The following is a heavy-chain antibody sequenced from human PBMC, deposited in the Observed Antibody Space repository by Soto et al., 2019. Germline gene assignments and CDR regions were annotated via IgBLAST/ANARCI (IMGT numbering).Heavy chain of an antibody. CDR2: VYHTGRT. CDR3: ARDFAYFDT. V-gene: IGHV4-61*01. D-gene: IGHD3-3*01. J-gene: IGHJ4*02. Sequence: QVQLQESGPGLVKPSETLSLTCTVSGGSFKSGSYSWSWIRKPPGKGLEWIGYVYHTGRTSYNPPLKRRVSISMDTSKNPFSLNLDPVTAADTSVYFCARDFAYFDTWGQGTLVTVSS. CDR1: GGSFKSGSYS.